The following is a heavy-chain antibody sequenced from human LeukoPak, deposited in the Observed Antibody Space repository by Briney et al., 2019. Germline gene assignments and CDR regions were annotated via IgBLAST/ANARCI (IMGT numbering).Heavy chain of an antibody. Sequence: GASVKVSCKASGYTFTSYYMHWVRQAPGQGLEWMGIINPSGGSTSYAQKLQGRVTMTTDTSTSTAYMELRSLRSDDTAVYYCARGDSSSWYWFDPWGQGTLVTVSS. CDR2: INPSGGST. CDR3: ARGDSSSWYWFDP. D-gene: IGHD6-13*01. CDR1: GYTFTSYY. V-gene: IGHV1-46*01. J-gene: IGHJ5*02.